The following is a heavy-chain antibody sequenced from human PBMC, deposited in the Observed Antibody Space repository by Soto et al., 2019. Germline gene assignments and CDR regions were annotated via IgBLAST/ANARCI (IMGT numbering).Heavy chain of an antibody. CDR2: INYSGGT. CDR1: GGSLRGYY. V-gene: IGHV4-34*01. J-gene: IGHJ3*02. CDR3: ARRPDGFDI. D-gene: IGHD6-6*01. Sequence: SETLCLTCGVCGGSLRGYYCSWIRPTPGKGLEWIGQINYSGGTNYNPSLKSRVTMSVDTSKNQFSLNLSSMPAADTAVYFCARRPDGFDIWGLGTMVTLSS.